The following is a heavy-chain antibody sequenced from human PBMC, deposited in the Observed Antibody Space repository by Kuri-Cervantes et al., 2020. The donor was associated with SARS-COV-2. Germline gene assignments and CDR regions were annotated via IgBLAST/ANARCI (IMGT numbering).Heavy chain of an antibody. V-gene: IGHV3-48*04. Sequence: GGSLRLSCAVSGFTFSSYSMNWVRQAPGKGREWVSYIISSISTIYYADSGTGRFTTSKDNAKNTLYLQMNSLRAEDTAVYYCARDHSDYYGSGSYYYYYYYMDVWGKGTTVTVSS. CDR1: GFTFSSYS. CDR2: IISSISTI. CDR3: ARDHSDYYGSGSYYYYYYYMDV. J-gene: IGHJ6*03. D-gene: IGHD3-10*01.